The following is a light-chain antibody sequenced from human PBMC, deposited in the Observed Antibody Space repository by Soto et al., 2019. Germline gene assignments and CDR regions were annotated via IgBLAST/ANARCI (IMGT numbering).Light chain of an antibody. Sequence: DIVMTQSPATLSVSPGERATLSCRASQSVSSNLAWYQQKRDQAPRLLMYGASTRATGIPVRFSGSGSGTEFTLIISSLQSEDFAVYYCQQYNDWPRTFGQGTKVEIK. CDR1: QSVSSN. CDR2: GAS. J-gene: IGKJ1*01. CDR3: QQYNDWPRT. V-gene: IGKV3-15*01.